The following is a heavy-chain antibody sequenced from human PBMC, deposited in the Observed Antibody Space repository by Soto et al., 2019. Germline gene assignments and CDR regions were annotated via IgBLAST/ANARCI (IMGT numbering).Heavy chain of an antibody. D-gene: IGHD1-20*01. J-gene: IGHJ6*02. CDR3: ARDPPITGSLRGTPLMAV. Sequence: ASVKVSCKASGYSFTSYGISLVRQAPGQGLEWMGWISAYNGNTNYEQKFQGRVAMTTDTSTNTAYLELRTLRSDDAAVYYCARDPPITGSLRGTPLMAVWGQGTTVTVSS. V-gene: IGHV1-18*04. CDR2: ISAYNGNT. CDR1: GYSFTSYG.